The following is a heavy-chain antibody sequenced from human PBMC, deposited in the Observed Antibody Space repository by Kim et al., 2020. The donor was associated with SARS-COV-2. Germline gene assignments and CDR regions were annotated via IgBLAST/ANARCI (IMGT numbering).Heavy chain of an antibody. Sequence: NAHPSLKSRVTMSVATSKTQFSLRLSSVTAADTAVYYCARDEGANDPFDYWGQGTLVTVSS. V-gene: IGHV4-4*07. D-gene: IGHD1-1*01. J-gene: IGHJ4*02. CDR3: ARDEGANDPFDY.